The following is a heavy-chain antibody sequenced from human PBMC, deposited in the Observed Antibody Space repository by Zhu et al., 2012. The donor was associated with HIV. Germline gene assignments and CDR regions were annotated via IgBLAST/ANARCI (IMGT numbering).Heavy chain of an antibody. V-gene: IGHV4-59*01. D-gene: IGHD4-23*01. Sequence: QVHLQESGPGLVKPSETLSLTCTVSRASISTYYWNWIRQPPGKGLEWIGFIYNSGNTNYSPSLKSRVSISVDTSKNQFSLNLTSVTTADTAVYYCARGLTVVTPASDAFDIVGPRDNGHRLF. CDR3: ARGLTVVTPASDAFDI. J-gene: IGHJ3*02. CDR1: RASISTYY. CDR2: IYNSGNT.